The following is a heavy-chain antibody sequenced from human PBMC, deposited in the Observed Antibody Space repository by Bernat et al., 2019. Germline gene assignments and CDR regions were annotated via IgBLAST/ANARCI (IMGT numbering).Heavy chain of an antibody. J-gene: IGHJ5*02. CDR1: GYTFTGYY. Sequence: QVQLVQSGAEVKKPGASVKVSCKASGYTFTGYYMHWVRQAPGQGLEWMGWINPNSGGTNYAQKFQGWVTMTSDTSISTAYMELSRLRSDDTAVYYCARSLDVEWLGGWFDPWGQGTLVTVS. CDR3: ARSLDVEWLGGWFDP. D-gene: IGHD3-3*01. CDR2: INPNSGGT. V-gene: IGHV1-2*04.